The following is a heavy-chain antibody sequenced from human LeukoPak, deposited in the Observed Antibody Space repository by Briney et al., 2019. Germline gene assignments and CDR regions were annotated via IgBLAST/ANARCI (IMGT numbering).Heavy chain of an antibody. J-gene: IGHJ4*02. Sequence: SETLSLTCTVSGGSISSYYWSWIRQPPGKGLEWLGYIYYSGSTNYNPSLKSRVTISVDTSKNQFSLKLSSVTAADTAVYSCARGRNYYDSSGYYDYWGQGTLVTVSS. CDR1: GGSISSYY. CDR3: ARGRNYYDSSGYYDY. CDR2: IYYSGST. V-gene: IGHV4-59*01. D-gene: IGHD3-22*01.